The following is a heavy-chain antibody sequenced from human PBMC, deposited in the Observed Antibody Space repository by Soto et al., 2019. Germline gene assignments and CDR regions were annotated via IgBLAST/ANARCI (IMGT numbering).Heavy chain of an antibody. Sequence: ASVKVSCKASGYTFTSYAMHWVRQAPGQRLEWMGWINAGNGNTKYSQKFQGRVTITRDTSASTAYMELSSLRSEDTAVYYCARETSISGSDSSFDYWGQGTLVTVSS. CDR2: INAGNGNT. V-gene: IGHV1-3*01. J-gene: IGHJ4*02. CDR1: GYTFTSYA. D-gene: IGHD5-12*01. CDR3: ARETSISGSDSSFDY.